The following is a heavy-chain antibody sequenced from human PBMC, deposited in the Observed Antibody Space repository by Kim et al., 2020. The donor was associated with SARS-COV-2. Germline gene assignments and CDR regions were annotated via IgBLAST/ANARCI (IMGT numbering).Heavy chain of an antibody. CDR2: IWYDGSNK. CDR3: ARDLDIVGATSYYYGMDV. Sequence: GGSLRLSCAASGFTFSSYGMHWVRQAPGKGLEWVAVIWYDGSNKYYADSVKGRFTISRDNSKNTLYLQMNSLRAEDTAVYYCARDLDIVGATSYYYGMDVWGQGTTVTVSS. D-gene: IGHD1-26*01. V-gene: IGHV3-33*01. J-gene: IGHJ6*02. CDR1: GFTFSSYG.